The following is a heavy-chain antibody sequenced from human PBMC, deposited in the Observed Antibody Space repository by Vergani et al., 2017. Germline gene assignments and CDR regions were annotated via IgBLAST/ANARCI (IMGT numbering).Heavy chain of an antibody. V-gene: IGHV4-59*01. D-gene: IGHD5-18*01. J-gene: IGHJ4*02. Sequence: QVQLQESGPGLVKPSETLSLTCTVSGGSISSYYWSWIRQPPGKGLEWFGYIYYSGSTNYNPSLKSRVTISVDPSKNQFSLKLSSVTAADTAVYYCARVGDTAMVLNYWGQGTLVTVSS. CDR2: IYYSGST. CDR3: ARVGDTAMVLNY. CDR1: GGSISSYY.